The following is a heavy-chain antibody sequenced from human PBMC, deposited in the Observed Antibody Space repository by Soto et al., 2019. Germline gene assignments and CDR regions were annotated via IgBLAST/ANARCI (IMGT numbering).Heavy chain of an antibody. Sequence: ASVKVSCKASGYTFTSYAMHWVRQAPGQRLEWMGWINAGNGSTSYAQKFQGRVTMTRDTSTSTVYMELSSLRSEDTAVYYCARAGGAAAPWFDPWGQGTLVTVSS. CDR2: INAGNGST. V-gene: IGHV1-3*01. D-gene: IGHD6-13*01. J-gene: IGHJ5*02. CDR3: ARAGGAAAPWFDP. CDR1: GYTFTSYA.